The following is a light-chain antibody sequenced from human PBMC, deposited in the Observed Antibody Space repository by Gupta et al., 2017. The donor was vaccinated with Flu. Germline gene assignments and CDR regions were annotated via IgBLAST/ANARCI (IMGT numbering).Light chain of an antibody. J-gene: IGKJ2*03. CDR2: VAS. Sequence: DIVVTQSPLSLTVTPGEPASISCRSTQSLLHSNGYNYLDWYVQKPGQSPQLLIFVASNRASGVPDRFSGSGSGIHFTLRIDRVEAEDVGVYYGMQTLQPPYSFGQGTRLEIK. CDR1: QSLLHSNGYNY. CDR3: MQTLQPPYS. V-gene: IGKV2-28*01.